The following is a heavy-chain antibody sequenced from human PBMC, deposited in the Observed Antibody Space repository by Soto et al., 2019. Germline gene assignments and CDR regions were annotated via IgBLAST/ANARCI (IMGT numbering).Heavy chain of an antibody. J-gene: IGHJ6*02. Sequence: QVQLVQSGAEVKKPGSSVKVACEASGGTFSSYAISWVRQAPGKGLEWMGGIIPIFGTANYAQKFQGRVTITADESTSTAYMELSSLRSEDTAVYYCARAPVLRVDTAMVTLYYGMDVWGQGTTVTVSS. CDR3: ARAPVLRVDTAMVTLYYGMDV. CDR1: GGTFSSYA. D-gene: IGHD5-18*01. V-gene: IGHV1-69*12. CDR2: IIPIFGTA.